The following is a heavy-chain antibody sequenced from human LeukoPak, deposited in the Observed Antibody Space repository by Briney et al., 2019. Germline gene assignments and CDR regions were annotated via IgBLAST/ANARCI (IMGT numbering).Heavy chain of an antibody. Sequence: SETLSLTCTVSGASISSHYWSWIRQPPGKGLEWIGYIYHSGSTNHNPSLKSRVTISVDTSNNQFSLRLTSVTAADTAVYYCARGPPTYVYYYYYYMDVWGKGTTVTVSS. J-gene: IGHJ6*03. CDR1: GASISSHY. CDR2: IYHSGST. V-gene: IGHV4-59*11. CDR3: ARGPPTYVYYYYYYMDV. D-gene: IGHD3-16*01.